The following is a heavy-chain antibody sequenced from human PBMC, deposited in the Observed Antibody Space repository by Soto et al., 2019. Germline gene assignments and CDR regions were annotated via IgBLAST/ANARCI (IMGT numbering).Heavy chain of an antibody. CDR2: ISAYNGNT. CDR1: GYTFTSYG. CDR3: ARERYDYGDPGHFQH. D-gene: IGHD4-17*01. J-gene: IGHJ1*01. V-gene: IGHV1-18*04. Sequence: QVQLVQSGAEVKKPGASVKVSCKASGYTFTSYGISWVRQARGQGLEWMGWISAYNGNTNYAQKLQGRVTMTTDTSTSTAYMELRSLRSDDTAVYYCARERYDYGDPGHFQHWGQGTLVTVSS.